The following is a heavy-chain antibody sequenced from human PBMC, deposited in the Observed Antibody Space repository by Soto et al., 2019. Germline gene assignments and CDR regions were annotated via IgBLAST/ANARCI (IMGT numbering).Heavy chain of an antibody. CDR3: ATSYGSGYRAFDY. Sequence: QVQLVQSGAEVKKPGSSVRVSCKASGDAFSFYTINWVRQAPGLGLEWMGRINPILTMSNYAQKFQGRVTSPADKSPSTAYMVLSSLRSEDTAMYFCATSYGSGYRAFDYWGQGALVTVSS. CDR2: INPILTMS. V-gene: IGHV1-69*02. J-gene: IGHJ4*02. D-gene: IGHD3-10*01. CDR1: GDAFSFYT.